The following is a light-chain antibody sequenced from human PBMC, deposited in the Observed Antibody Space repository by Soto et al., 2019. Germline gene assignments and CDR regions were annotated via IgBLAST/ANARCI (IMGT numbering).Light chain of an antibody. Sequence: QSVLTQPPSVSGAPGQRVTISCTGSSSNIGAGYDVHWYQQRPGTAPKLLIFGNINRPSGVPDRFSGSKSGTSASLAITGLQAEDEGDYYCSSYRTGSRVFGGGTKLTVL. CDR1: SSNIGAGYD. V-gene: IGLV1-40*01. CDR2: GNI. J-gene: IGLJ2*01. CDR3: SSYRTGSRV.